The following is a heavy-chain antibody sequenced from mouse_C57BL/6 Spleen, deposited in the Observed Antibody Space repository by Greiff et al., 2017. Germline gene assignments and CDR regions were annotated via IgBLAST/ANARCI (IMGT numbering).Heavy chain of an antibody. V-gene: IGHV1-9*01. CDR1: GYTFTGYC. J-gene: IGHJ4*01. Sequence: QVQLQQSGAELMKPGASVKLSCKATGYTFTGYCIEWVKQRPGNSLEWIGYIIPGSGYIYYTEKFKGRATFTTDTSSNTTYMQLSSLTTEDSAIYYCARDGEPGGLDYWGQGTSGTVSS. CDR2: IIPGSGYI. CDR3: ARDGEPGGLDY. D-gene: IGHD1-1*01.